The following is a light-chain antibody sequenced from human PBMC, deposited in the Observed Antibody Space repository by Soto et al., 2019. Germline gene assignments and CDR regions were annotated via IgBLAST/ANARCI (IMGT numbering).Light chain of an antibody. V-gene: IGLV2-8*01. CDR1: SSDVGGYNY. J-gene: IGLJ2*01. CDR3: SSYAGRTNLL. Sequence: QSVLTQPPSASGSPGQSVTISCTGTSSDVGGYNYVSWYQQHPGKGPKLIIYEVSKRPSGVPDRFSGSKSGNTASLTVSGLQAEDEADYYCSSYAGRTNLLFGGGTKLTVL. CDR2: EVS.